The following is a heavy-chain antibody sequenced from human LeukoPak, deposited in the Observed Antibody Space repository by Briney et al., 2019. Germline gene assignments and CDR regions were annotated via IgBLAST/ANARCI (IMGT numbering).Heavy chain of an antibody. CDR3: ARVSWFPGTSYYYMDV. D-gene: IGHD1-1*01. CDR2: IYIKGTI. CDR1: GDSISIGSYY. J-gene: IGHJ6*03. Sequence: SETLSLTCTVSGDSISIGSYYWTWVRQPAGKGLEYIGRIYIKGTINYNPSLKSRVTISADTSKNQFSLKLTSVTAADTAVYYCARVSWFPGTSYYYMDVWGKGTTVTVSS. V-gene: IGHV4-61*02.